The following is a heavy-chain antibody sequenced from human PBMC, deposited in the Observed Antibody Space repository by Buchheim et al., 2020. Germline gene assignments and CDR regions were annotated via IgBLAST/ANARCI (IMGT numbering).Heavy chain of an antibody. Sequence: QVQLQESGPGLVKPSKTLSLTCTFSGGSISSGGYYWSWIRQHPGQGLEWIGYIYYSGSTYYNPSLKSRVTISVDTSKNQFSLKLSSVTAADTAVYYCAGDRRGFNYYYYGMDVWGQGTT. CDR3: AGDRRGFNYYYYGMDV. V-gene: IGHV4-31*03. J-gene: IGHJ6*02. CDR2: IYYSGST. CDR1: GGSISSGGYY. D-gene: IGHD3-10*01.